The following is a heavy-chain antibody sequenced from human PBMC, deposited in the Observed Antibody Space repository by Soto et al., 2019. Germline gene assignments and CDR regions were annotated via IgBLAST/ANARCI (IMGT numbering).Heavy chain of an antibody. CDR3: AKDRYYDTPGWFDP. J-gene: IGHJ5*02. D-gene: IGHD3-22*01. CDR1: GFTFRDHA. Sequence: EAQLLASGGGLVQPGGSLRLSCVGSGFTFRDHAMRWVRQAPGRGLEWVSAISANGGSIQHADSVKGRFSVSRDNAKNTVYLQMDNLRTEDSAFYYCAKDRYYDTPGWFDPWGQGSRVIVSS. V-gene: IGHV3-23*01. CDR2: ISANGGSI.